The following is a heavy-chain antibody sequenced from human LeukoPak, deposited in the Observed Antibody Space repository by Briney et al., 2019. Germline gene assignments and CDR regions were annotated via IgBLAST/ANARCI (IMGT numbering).Heavy chain of an antibody. V-gene: IGHV4-31*03. CDR3: ARDDCDSTSCCYGY. CDR2: IYYSGST. Sequence: ASETLCLTCTVSGGSISSGGYYGSWIRQHPGKGLEWIGYIYYSGSTYYNPSLKSRVTISVDTSKNQFSLKLTSVTAADTAVYYCARDDCDSTSCCYGYRGQGTLVTVSS. J-gene: IGHJ4*02. D-gene: IGHD2-2*01. CDR1: GGSISSGGYY.